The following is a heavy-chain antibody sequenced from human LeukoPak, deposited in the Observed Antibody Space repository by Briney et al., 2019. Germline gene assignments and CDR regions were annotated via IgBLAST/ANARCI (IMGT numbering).Heavy chain of an antibody. CDR2: ISVSGGT. CDR3: AKREVGPTSGYYFDY. D-gene: IGHD1-26*01. V-gene: IGHV3-23*01. CDR1: GFTFSSYA. J-gene: IGHJ4*02. Sequence: GGSLRLSCAASGFTFSSYAMSWVRQAPGKGLEWVSSISVSGGTYYADSVKGRLTISRDNSKNTLYLQMHSLRAEDTALYYCAKREVGPTSGYYFDYWGQGTLVTVSS.